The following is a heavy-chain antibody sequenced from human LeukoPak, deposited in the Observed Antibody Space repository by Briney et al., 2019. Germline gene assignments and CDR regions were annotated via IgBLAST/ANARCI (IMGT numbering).Heavy chain of an antibody. CDR1: GFTFSSYG. Sequence: PGGPLRLSCAASGFTFSSYGMHWVRQAPGKGLEWVAVIWYDGSNKYYADSVKGRFTISRDDSKNTLYLQMNSLRAEDTAVYYCAADSSGPYDYWGQGTLVTVSS. J-gene: IGHJ4*02. CDR3: AADSSGPYDY. V-gene: IGHV3-33*01. CDR2: IWYDGSNK. D-gene: IGHD3-22*01.